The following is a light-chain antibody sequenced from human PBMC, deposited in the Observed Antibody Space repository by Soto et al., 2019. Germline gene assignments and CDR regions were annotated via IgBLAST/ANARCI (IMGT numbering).Light chain of an antibody. J-gene: IGKJ1*01. V-gene: IGKV1-8*01. CDR2: AAS. Sequence: AVLLTQSPSSFSASTGDRATITCRASQDIHNYLAWYQQVPGKAPKLLLYAASILQTGVPSRFSGSGSVSDFTFTIDGLQSEDFATYFCQHYYKYPWTFGQGTTVE. CDR3: QHYYKYPWT. CDR1: QDIHNY.